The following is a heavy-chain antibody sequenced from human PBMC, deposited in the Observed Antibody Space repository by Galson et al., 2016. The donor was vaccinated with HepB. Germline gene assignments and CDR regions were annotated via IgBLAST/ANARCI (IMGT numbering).Heavy chain of an antibody. CDR2: TYYRSKWWN. V-gene: IGHV6-1*01. CDR1: GDSVTNNGAA. CDR3: ARAEANWDGTGDHWFDP. Sequence: CAISGDSVTNNGAAWTWIRQSPSRGLERLGRTYYRSKWWNTYAVSVNSPITINPATSKNQFSLQLNSVTPEDTAVYNCARAEANWDGTGDHWFDPWGQGTLVTVSA. J-gene: IGHJ5*02. D-gene: IGHD7-27*01.